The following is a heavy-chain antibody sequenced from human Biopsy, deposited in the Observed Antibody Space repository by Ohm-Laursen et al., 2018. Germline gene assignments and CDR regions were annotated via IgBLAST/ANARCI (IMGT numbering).Heavy chain of an antibody. V-gene: IGHV4-39*01. Sequence: SETLSLTCTVSGGSVSSNTNYWAWIRQPPGKGLEWIGSIFYSGIIYYNPSLKSRVSISVDTSKNLFSLNLNSVTAADTAVYYCARHPTGFWFDPWGQGTLVIVSS. CDR3: ARHPTGFWFDP. CDR2: IFYSGII. CDR1: GGSVSSNTNY. J-gene: IGHJ5*02.